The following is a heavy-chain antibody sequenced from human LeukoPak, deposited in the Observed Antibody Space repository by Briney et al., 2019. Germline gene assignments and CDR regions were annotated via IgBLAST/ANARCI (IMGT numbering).Heavy chain of an antibody. Sequence: AGGSLRLSCTASGFTFDDYGMNWVRQAPGKGLEWISGIHWNGDTTNYAASVESRFTISRDNAKNSLYLQMNSLRAEDTALYYCARGLRYYYYYYMDVWGKGTTVTVSS. CDR1: GFTFDDYG. V-gene: IGHV3-20*04. D-gene: IGHD3-9*01. CDR2: IHWNGDTT. CDR3: ARGLRYYYYYYMDV. J-gene: IGHJ6*03.